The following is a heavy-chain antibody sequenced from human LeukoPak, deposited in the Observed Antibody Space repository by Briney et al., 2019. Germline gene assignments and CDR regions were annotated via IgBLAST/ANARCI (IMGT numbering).Heavy chain of an antibody. CDR1: GFTFSSYS. Sequence: GGSLRLSCAASGFTFSSYSRNWVRQAPGKGLEGVSSISGSSSDIYYADSVKGGLTISRDNAKKSLYVQMNSQRDKETAGYYSAKDTVKVTTIRRVPHYMDVWGKGTTVTISS. J-gene: IGHJ6*03. CDR3: AKDTVKVTTIRRVPHYMDV. V-gene: IGHV3-21*01. D-gene: IGHD5-12*01. CDR2: ISGSSSDI.